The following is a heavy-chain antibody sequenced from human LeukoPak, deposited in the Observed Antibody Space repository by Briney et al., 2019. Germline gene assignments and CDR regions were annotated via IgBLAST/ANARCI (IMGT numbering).Heavy chain of an antibody. J-gene: IGHJ4*02. CDR1: GYTFTSYG. Sequence: ASVKVSCKASGYTFTSYGISWVRQAPGQGLEWMGGIIPIFGTANYAQKFQGRVTITTDESTSTAYMELSSLRSEDTAVYYCARDSIAAAGSFDYWGQGTLVTVSS. D-gene: IGHD6-13*01. CDR2: IIPIFGTA. CDR3: ARDSIAAAGSFDY. V-gene: IGHV1-69*05.